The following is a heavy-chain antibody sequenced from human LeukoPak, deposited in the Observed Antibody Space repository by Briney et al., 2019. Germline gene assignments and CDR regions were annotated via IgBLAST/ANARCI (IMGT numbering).Heavy chain of an antibody. CDR2: ISYDGSNK. Sequence: GRSLRLSCAASGFTFSSHAMHWVRQAPGKGLEWVAVISYDGSNKYYADSVKGRFTISRVNSKNTLYLQMNSLRAEDTAAYYCARDRIVVVVAATLGYYYYYGMDVWGQGTTVTVSS. D-gene: IGHD2-15*01. CDR3: ARDRIVVVVAATLGYYYYYGMDV. V-gene: IGHV3-30*04. CDR1: GFTFSSHA. J-gene: IGHJ6*02.